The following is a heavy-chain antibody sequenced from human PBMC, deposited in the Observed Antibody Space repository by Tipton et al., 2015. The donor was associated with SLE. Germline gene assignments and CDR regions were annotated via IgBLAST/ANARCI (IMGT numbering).Heavy chain of an antibody. CDR3: AKAPYGSGIRFDY. Sequence: SLRLSCAASGFTFSSYAMSWVRQAPGKGLEWVSAISGSGGSTYYADSVKGRFTISRDNSKNTLYLQMNSLRAEDTAVYYCAKAPYGSGIRFDYWGQGTLVTVPS. CDR2: ISGSGGST. CDR1: GFTFSSYA. J-gene: IGHJ4*02. D-gene: IGHD3-10*01. V-gene: IGHV3-23*01.